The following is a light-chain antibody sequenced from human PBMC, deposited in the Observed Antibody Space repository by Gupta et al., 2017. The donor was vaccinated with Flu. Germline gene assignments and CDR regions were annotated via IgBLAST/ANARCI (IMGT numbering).Light chain of an antibody. CDR1: TLSTQY. J-gene: IGLJ2*01. V-gene: IGLV3-25*03. Sequence: PPSVSVSPGQTSTITCSGETLSTQYSYWYQPKSGQAPVLLIFKDTQRPSGIPERFSGSNSGTTVTLTISGVRAEDEAAYYCQSADSSGTYVLFGGGTKLTVL. CDR2: KDT. CDR3: QSADSSGTYVL.